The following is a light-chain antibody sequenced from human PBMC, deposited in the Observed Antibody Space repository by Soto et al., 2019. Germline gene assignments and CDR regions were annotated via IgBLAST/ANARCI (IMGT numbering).Light chain of an antibody. V-gene: IGLV2-8*01. Sequence: QSVLTQPPSASGSPGQSVTISCTGTSSDVGGYNSVSWYQQHPGKAPKVMIYEVNKRPSGVPDRFSGSKSGNTASLTVSGLQAEDEADYYCSSYAGSSNLVFGGGTKLTVL. CDR3: SSYAGSSNLV. CDR2: EVN. J-gene: IGLJ2*01. CDR1: SSDVGGYNS.